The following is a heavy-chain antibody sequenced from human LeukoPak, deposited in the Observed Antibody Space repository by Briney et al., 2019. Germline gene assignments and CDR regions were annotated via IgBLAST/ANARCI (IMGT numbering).Heavy chain of an antibody. D-gene: IGHD3-22*01. CDR1: GGSISSYY. V-gene: IGHV4-4*07. Sequence: PSETLSLTCTVSGGSISSYYWSWIRQPAGKGLEWIGRIYTSGSTNYNPSLKSRVTMSVDTSKNQFSLKLSSVTAADTAVYYCARDEYYYDSSGYYFVYWGQGTLVTVSS. CDR3: ARDEYYYDSSGYYFVY. CDR2: IYTSGST. J-gene: IGHJ4*02.